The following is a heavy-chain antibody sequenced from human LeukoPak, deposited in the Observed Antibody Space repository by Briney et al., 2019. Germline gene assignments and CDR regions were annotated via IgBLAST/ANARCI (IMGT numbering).Heavy chain of an antibody. V-gene: IGHV4-4*07. J-gene: IGHJ4*02. CDR3: ARNGYTKSWTHLDY. Sequence: TETLSLTCTVSSGSIRSYLWAWIRQPAGKTLEWIGRIYSTGDTDYNPSLKSRVTMSVDTSKNQFSLNLRSVTTADTAFYYCARNGYTKSWTHLDYWGQGILVSVSS. CDR1: SGSIRSYL. CDR2: IYSTGDT. D-gene: IGHD3/OR15-3a*01.